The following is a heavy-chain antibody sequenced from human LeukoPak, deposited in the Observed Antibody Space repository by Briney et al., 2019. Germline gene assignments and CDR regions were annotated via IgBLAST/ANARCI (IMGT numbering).Heavy chain of an antibody. Sequence: SVKVSCKASGGTFSSYAISWVRQAPGQGLEWMGGIIPILGIVNYAQKFQGKVTITADKSTNTAYMELRSLRSEHTTMSYCASHRTIADPGVPFDIWGEGTMVTVSS. J-gene: IGHJ3*02. D-gene: IGHD4/OR15-4a*01. CDR3: ASHRTIADPGVPFDI. CDR2: IIPILGIV. CDR1: GGTFSSYA. V-gene: IGHV1-69*10.